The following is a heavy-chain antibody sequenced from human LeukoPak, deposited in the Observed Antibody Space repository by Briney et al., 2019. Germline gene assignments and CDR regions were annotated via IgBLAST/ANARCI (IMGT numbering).Heavy chain of an antibody. CDR2: IYYSGST. CDR3: ARECGAPENRIDY. J-gene: IGHJ4*02. D-gene: IGHD1-14*01. CDR1: GGSISSYY. V-gene: IGHV4-59*01. Sequence: PSETLSLTCTVSGGSISSYYWSWIRQPPGKGLEWIGYIYYSGSTNYNPSLKSRVTISVDTSKNQFSLKLSSVTAADTAVYYCARECGAPENRIDYWGQGTLVTVSS.